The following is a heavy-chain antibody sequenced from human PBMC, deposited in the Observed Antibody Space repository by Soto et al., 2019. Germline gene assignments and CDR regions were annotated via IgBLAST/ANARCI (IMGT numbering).Heavy chain of an antibody. CDR1: GYTFNASY. J-gene: IGHJ6*03. D-gene: IGHD6-6*01. V-gene: IGHV1-46*02. CDR3: ARERGGSTCGVPFYPDCMDV. Sequence: QVQLVQSGAEVWKPGASVKVSCKASGYTFNASYIHWVRPAPGPGLEWMGILNPRDPSTKFAPKCRDRISMTRDTATTTGYREVNSRRSDDTAGELGARERGGSTCGVPFYPDCMDVWGKGTTVSVS. CDR2: LNPRDPST.